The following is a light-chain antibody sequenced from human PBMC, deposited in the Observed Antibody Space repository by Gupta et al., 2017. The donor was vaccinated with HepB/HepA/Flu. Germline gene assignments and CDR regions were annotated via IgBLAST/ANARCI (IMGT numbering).Light chain of an antibody. V-gene: IGKV1-39*01. CDR1: QNISSY. CDR2: GAS. Sequence: DTQMTHSPSSLSASVGDRVNITCRASQNISSYVNWYQQRPGKAPNLLIYGASSLQGGVPSRFSGSGSGTDFTLTISSLQPEDFATYYCQQSYSIPRTFGSGTKVDFK. J-gene: IGKJ3*01. CDR3: QQSYSIPRT.